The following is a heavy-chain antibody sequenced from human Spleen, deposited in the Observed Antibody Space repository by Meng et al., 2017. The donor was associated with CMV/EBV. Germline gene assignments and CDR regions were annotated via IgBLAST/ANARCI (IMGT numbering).Heavy chain of an antibody. D-gene: IGHD1-7*01. CDR3: ARGYEAGTSPPIGY. CDR2: SNAGNGNT. J-gene: IGHJ4*02. CDR1: GYTFTSYA. Sequence: ASVKVSCKASGYTFTSYAVHWVRQAPGQRLEWMRWSNAGNGNTKYSQEFQGRVTFTRDTSARTAYMELSSLRSEDTAVYYCARGYEAGTSPPIGYWGQGTLVTVSS. V-gene: IGHV1-3*02.